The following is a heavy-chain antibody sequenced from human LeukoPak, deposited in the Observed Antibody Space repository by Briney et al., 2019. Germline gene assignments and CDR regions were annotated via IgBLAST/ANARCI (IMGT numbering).Heavy chain of an antibody. CDR1: GYTXTGYY. J-gene: IGHJ4*02. CDR2: VNANSGGT. V-gene: IGHV1-2*02. CDR3: ARHVKWELLY. Sequence: ASVTVSCKASGYTXTGYYILWVRQAPGQGLEWMGWVNANSGGTNYAQKFQGRVTMTRDTSITTAYMELSSLRSDDTAVYYCARHVKWELLYWGQGTLVTVSS. D-gene: IGHD1-26*01.